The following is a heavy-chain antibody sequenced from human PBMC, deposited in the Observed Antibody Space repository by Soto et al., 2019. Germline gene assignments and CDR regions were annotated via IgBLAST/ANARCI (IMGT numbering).Heavy chain of an antibody. V-gene: IGHV5-51*01. D-gene: IGHD3-22*01. Sequence: PGESLKISCKGSGYSFTSYWIGWVRQMPGKGLEWMGIIYPGDSDTRYSPSFQGQVTISADKSISTAYLQWSSLKASDTAMYYCARFGYYYDNSGYPEYFHHWGQGTLVTVSS. J-gene: IGHJ1*01. CDR1: GYSFTSYW. CDR3: ARFGYYYDNSGYPEYFHH. CDR2: IYPGDSDT.